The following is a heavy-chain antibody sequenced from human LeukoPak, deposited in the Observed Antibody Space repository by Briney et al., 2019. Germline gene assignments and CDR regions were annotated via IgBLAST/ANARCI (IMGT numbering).Heavy chain of an antibody. V-gene: IGHV1-2*02. D-gene: IGHD3-22*01. CDR1: GYTFTDYY. CDR2: INPKSGVT. Sequence: GASMKVSCNTSGYTFTDYYIHWVRQAPGQGLEWMGWINPKSGVTNYAQNFQDRVTLTSDTSISTAYMDLSGLTFGDTAVYYCARALGNYYDSTVYQAYWGQGHLVTVSS. J-gene: IGHJ4*02. CDR3: ARALGNYYDSTVYQAY.